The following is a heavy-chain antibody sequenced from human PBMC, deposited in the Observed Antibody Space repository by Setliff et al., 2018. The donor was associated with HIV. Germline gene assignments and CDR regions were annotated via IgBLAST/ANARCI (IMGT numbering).Heavy chain of an antibody. CDR2: IIPMFGTT. V-gene: IGHV1-69*13. J-gene: IGHJ4*02. CDR1: GGTFSYYA. CDR3: ARARRDSYDRGRRNHYYIDV. D-gene: IGHD3-22*01. Sequence: ASVKVSCKASGGTFSYYAISWVRQAPGQGLEWMGGIIPMFGTTNYAQKFQGRVTITADESTSTAYMELRSLRSEDTAVYYCARARRDSYDRGRRNHYYIDVWGQGTQVTVSS.